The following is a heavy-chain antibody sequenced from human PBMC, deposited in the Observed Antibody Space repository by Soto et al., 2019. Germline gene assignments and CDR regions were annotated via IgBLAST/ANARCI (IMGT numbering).Heavy chain of an antibody. V-gene: IGHV4-59*08. J-gene: IGHJ4*02. CDR2: IYYSGST. CDR3: ARHLGEGYLDF. Sequence: PSETLSLTCTVSGGSISSYYWSWIRQPPGKGLEWIGYIYYSGSTDYDPSLKSRVTISVDTSKNQFSLKLSSVTAADTAVYYCARHLGEGYLDFWGQGTLVTVSS. CDR1: GGSISSYY.